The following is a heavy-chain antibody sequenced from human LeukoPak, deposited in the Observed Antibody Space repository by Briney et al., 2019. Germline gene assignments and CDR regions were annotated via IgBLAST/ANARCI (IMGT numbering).Heavy chain of an antibody. CDR2: ISAYNGNT. Sequence: ASVKVSCKASGYTFTSYGISWVRQAPGRGLEWMGWISAYNGNTNYAQKLQGRVTMTTDTSTSTAYMELRSLRSDDTAVYYCARDSPQPLGYCSGGSCYSADYWGQGTLVTVSS. CDR1: GYTFTSYG. CDR3: ARDSPQPLGYCSGGSCYSADY. D-gene: IGHD2-15*01. V-gene: IGHV1-18*01. J-gene: IGHJ4*02.